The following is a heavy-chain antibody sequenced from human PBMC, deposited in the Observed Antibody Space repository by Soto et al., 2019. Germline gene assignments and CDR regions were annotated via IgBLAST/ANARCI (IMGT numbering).Heavy chain of an antibody. Sequence: GGSRRLSCVAAGFNFGNFGMHWVRQAPGKGREWLTVISNNENIKQDSVRSRFAIARDNSKNTLYLHLTSLRAEDTAIYYCARGLRGVLDYWGQGTLVTVSS. J-gene: IGHJ4*02. CDR2: ISNNENIK. CDR1: GFNFGNFG. CDR3: ARGLRGVLDY. V-gene: IGHV3-33*01. D-gene: IGHD5-12*01.